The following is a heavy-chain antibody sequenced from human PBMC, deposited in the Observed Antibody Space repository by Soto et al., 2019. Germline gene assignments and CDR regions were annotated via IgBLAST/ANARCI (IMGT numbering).Heavy chain of an antibody. Sequence: QSQTLSLTCAISGDSVSSNIAAWNWIRQSPSRGLEWLGRTYYRSRWCNDYPESVKSRITINPDTSKNQFSLHLNSVTPEDTAVYYCARDAAGGSWFDPWGQGTLVTVSS. CDR2: TYYRSRWCN. CDR3: ARDAAGGSWFDP. CDR1: GDSVSSNIAA. V-gene: IGHV6-1*01. J-gene: IGHJ5*02. D-gene: IGHD3-16*01.